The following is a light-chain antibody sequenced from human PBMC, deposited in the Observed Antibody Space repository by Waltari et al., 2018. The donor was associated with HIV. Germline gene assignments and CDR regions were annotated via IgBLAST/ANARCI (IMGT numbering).Light chain of an antibody. V-gene: IGLV2-14*01. CDR3: SSYTDSRPLYV. CDR2: EVN. CDR1: NSDVGGYKS. Sequence: QSALTQPASVSGSPGQSITISCTRTNSDVGGYKSVSWYQQHPDKAPKLMIYEVNNRPSGVSSRFSGSKSGNTASLTISGLQAADEADYYCSSYTDSRPLYVFGTGTKVTVL. J-gene: IGLJ1*01.